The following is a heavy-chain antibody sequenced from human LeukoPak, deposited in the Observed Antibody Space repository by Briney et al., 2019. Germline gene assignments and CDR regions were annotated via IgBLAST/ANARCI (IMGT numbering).Heavy chain of an antibody. J-gene: IGHJ3*02. CDR2: MNPNSGNT. CDR1: GYTFTSYD. V-gene: IGHV1-8*01. D-gene: IGHD3-22*01. CDR3: ARLVDYYESSGYENAFDI. Sequence: ASVKVSCKASGYTFTSYDINWVRQATGQGLEWMGWMNPNSGNTGYAQKFQGRVTMTRNTSISTAYMELSSLRSEDTAVYYCARLVDYYESSGYENAFDIWGQGTMVTVSS.